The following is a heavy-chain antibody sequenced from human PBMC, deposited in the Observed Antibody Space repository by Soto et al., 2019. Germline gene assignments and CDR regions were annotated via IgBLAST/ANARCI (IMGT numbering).Heavy chain of an antibody. V-gene: IGHV4-31*03. Sequence: TLSLTCTVSGGSISSGGYYWTWIRQLPGKGLERIGYIFYSGSTYSNPSLTSRVTISVDTSKNQFSLRLSSVTAADTAVYYCARGTIVSSIETPDTLLKGIVAVSGQGTTLTVSS. CDR2: IFYSGST. D-gene: IGHD1-26*01. CDR3: ARGTIVSSIETPDTLLKGIVAV. J-gene: IGHJ6*02. CDR1: GGSISSGGYY.